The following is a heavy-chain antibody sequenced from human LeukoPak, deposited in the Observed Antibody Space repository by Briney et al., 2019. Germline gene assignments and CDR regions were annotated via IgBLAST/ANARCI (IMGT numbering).Heavy chain of an antibody. D-gene: IGHD6-13*01. Sequence: GASVKVSCKASGYTFTGYYMHWVRQAPGQGLEWMGRINPNSGGTNYAQKFQGRVTMTRDTSTSTAYMELSRLRSDDTAVYYCARVPYRGSSSCYWVWGERTLVTVSS. V-gene: IGHV1-2*06. CDR2: INPNSGGT. J-gene: IGHJ4*02. CDR3: ARVPYRGSSSCYWV. CDR1: GYTFTGYY.